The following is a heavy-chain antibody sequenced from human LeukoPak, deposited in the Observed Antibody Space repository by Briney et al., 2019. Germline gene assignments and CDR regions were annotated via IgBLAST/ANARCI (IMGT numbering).Heavy chain of an antibody. V-gene: IGHV3-74*01. CDR1: GFTFSSYW. D-gene: IGHD5-12*01. CDR2: IISDGRTT. Sequence: PGGSLRLSCAASGFTFSSYWMHWVRQATGKGLVWVSRIISDGRTTSYADSVKGRFTISRDNAKNTVYLQMNSLRAEDTAVYYCARGDSGYNYHYYYYMDVWGKGTTVTVSS. J-gene: IGHJ6*03. CDR3: ARGDSGYNYHYYYYMDV.